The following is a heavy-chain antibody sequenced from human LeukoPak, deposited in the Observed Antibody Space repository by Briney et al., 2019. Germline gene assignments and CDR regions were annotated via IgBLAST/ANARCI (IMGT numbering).Heavy chain of an antibody. Sequence: SETLSLTCAVYGGSFSGYYWSWIRQPPGKGLEWIGEINHSGSTNYNPSLKSRVTISVDTSKNQFSLKLSSVTAADTAVYYCARYSMIKSGWGQGTLVTVSS. D-gene: IGHD3-22*01. J-gene: IGHJ4*02. CDR3: ARYSMIKSG. CDR1: GGSFSGYY. CDR2: INHSGST. V-gene: IGHV4-34*01.